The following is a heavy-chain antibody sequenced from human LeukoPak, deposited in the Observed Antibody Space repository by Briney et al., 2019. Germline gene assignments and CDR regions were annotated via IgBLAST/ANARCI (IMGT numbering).Heavy chain of an antibody. CDR2: ISGSGGST. CDR1: GFTFSGYG. CDR3: AREAADIVATMVDY. V-gene: IGHV3-23*01. D-gene: IGHD5-12*01. J-gene: IGHJ4*02. Sequence: GGSLRLSCTASGFTFSGYGMSWVRQAPGKGLEWVSAISGSGGSTYYADSVKGRFTISRDNSKNTLYLQMNSLRAEDAAVYYCAREAADIVATMVDYWGQGTLVTVSS.